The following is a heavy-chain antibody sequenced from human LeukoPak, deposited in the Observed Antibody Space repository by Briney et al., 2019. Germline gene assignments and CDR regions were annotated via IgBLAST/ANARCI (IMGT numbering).Heavy chain of an antibody. V-gene: IGHV3-48*04. D-gene: IGHD3-22*01. CDR1: GFTFSSYS. CDR3: ARGGRGVIVVVILPDY. Sequence: GGSLRLSCAASGFTFSSYSMNWVRQAPGKGLERVSYISSSSSTIYYADSVKGRFTISRDNAKNSLYLQMNSLRAEDTAVYYCARGGRGVIVVVILPDYWGQGTLVTVSS. CDR2: ISSSSSTI. J-gene: IGHJ4*02.